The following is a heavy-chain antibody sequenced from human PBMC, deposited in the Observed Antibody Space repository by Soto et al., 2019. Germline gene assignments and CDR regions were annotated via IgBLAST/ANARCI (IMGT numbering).Heavy chain of an antibody. D-gene: IGHD2-8*01. CDR3: ARFGYCTNGVCLYFDY. CDR1: GGTFSSYT. V-gene: IGHV1-69*02. Sequence: SVKVSCKASGGTFSSYTISWVRQAPGQGLEWMGRIIPILGIANYAQKFQGRVTITADESTSTAYMELSSLRSEDTAVYYCARFGYCTNGVCLYFDYWGQGTLVTVSS. CDR2: IIPILGIA. J-gene: IGHJ4*02.